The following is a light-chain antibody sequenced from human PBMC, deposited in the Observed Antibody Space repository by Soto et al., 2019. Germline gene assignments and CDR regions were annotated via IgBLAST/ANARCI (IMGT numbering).Light chain of an antibody. J-gene: IGKJ4*02. V-gene: IGKV1-39*01. CDR2: AAS. CDR3: RQSYSTLRT. Sequence: DIQMTQSPSSLSASVGDRVTITCRASQSISSYLNWYQQKPGKAPKLLIWAASRVHSGVPSRFSGSGSGTDFTLTISSLQPEEFATDYCRQSYSTLRTFGGGTKVDIK. CDR1: QSISSY.